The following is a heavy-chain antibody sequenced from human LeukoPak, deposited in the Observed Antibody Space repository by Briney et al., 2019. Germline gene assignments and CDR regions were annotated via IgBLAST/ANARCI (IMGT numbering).Heavy chain of an antibody. V-gene: IGHV4-59*01. CDR3: ARDSIGGNY. D-gene: IGHD6-6*01. J-gene: IGHJ4*02. Sequence: PSETLSLTCTVSGGSISSYYWSWIRQTPGKGLEWIGHIYYSGSTNYNPSLKSRVTMSVDTSKNQISLKLSSVTAADTAVYYCARDSIGGNYWGQGTLVTVSS. CDR2: IYYSGST. CDR1: GGSISSYY.